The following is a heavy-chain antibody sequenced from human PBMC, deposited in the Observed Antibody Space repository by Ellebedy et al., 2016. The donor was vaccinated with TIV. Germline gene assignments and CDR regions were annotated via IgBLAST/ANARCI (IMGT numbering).Heavy chain of an antibody. CDR2: ISAYNGNT. J-gene: IGHJ6*02. Sequence: ASVKVSXXASGYTFTSNGINWVRQAPGQGLEWMGWISAYNGNTNYALKFQGRVTMTTDTSTSTAYMELRSLRSEDTAVYYCARWDSGFLSGVYYNYGMDVWGQGTTVTVSS. D-gene: IGHD5-12*01. V-gene: IGHV1-18*04. CDR3: ARWDSGFLSGVYYNYGMDV. CDR1: GYTFTSNG.